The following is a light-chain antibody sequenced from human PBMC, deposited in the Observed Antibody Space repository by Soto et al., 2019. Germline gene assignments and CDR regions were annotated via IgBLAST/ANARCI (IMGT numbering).Light chain of an antibody. V-gene: IGKV1-33*01. CDR3: QQYDNRPYT. J-gene: IGKJ2*01. CDR2: DAA. Sequence: QMTQSPSSLSVSVGDRGTITCQASQDISNYLNWYQQKPGKAPKLLIYDAANLETGVPSRFSGSGSGTDLTFTISSLQPEDIATYYGQQYDNRPYTFGQGTKLEIK. CDR1: QDISNY.